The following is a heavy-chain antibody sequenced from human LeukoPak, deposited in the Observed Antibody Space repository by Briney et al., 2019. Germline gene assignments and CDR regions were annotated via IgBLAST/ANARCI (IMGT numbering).Heavy chain of an antibody. Sequence: ASVKVSCKASGYTFTGYYMHWVRQAPGQGLEWMGWINPNSGGTNYAQKFQGWVTMTRDTSINTAYMELSRLRSDDTAVYYCARALPRRAAAGIGGTYNWFDPWGQGTLVTVSS. CDR2: INPNSGGT. V-gene: IGHV1-2*04. J-gene: IGHJ5*02. CDR3: ARALPRRAAAGIGGTYNWFDP. CDR1: GYTFTGYY. D-gene: IGHD6-13*01.